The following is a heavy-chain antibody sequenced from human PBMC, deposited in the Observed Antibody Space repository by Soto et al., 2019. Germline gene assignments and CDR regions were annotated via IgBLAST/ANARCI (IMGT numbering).Heavy chain of an antibody. D-gene: IGHD1-1*01. Sequence: EEQLLASGGGSAQPGGSLRVSCAASGFIFSTYDMAWVRQAPGKGLEWVSGIKYTGETAYYADSVKGRFTISRDNSRNTLSLEMDNLRVEETAVYWCAKVRPLDPHYYCELWGRGTLVTVSS. CDR2: IKYTGETA. V-gene: IGHV3-23*01. CDR3: AKVRPLDPHYYCEL. J-gene: IGHJ2*01. CDR1: GFIFSTYD.